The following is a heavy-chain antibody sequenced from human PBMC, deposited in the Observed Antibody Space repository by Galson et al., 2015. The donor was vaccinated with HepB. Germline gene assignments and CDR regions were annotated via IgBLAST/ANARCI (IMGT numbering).Heavy chain of an antibody. CDR1: GGTFSSYA. Sequence: SVKVSCKASGGTFSSYAISWVRQAPGQGLEWMGGIIPILGTANYAQKFQGRVTITADESTSTAYMELSSLRSEDTAVYYCARAPYCGGDCYSGTHWGQGTLVTVSS. CDR2: IIPILGTA. D-gene: IGHD2-21*02. CDR3: ARAPYCGGDCYSGTH. V-gene: IGHV1-69*13. J-gene: IGHJ4*02.